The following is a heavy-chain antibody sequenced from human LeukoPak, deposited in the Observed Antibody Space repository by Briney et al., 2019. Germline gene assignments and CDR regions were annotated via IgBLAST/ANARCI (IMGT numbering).Heavy chain of an antibody. V-gene: IGHV3-23*01. Sequence: GGSLRLSCAASGFTFSSYAVSWVRQAPGKGLEWVSRISDSGDITYYADSVKGRFTISRDNSKNTLYLQMNSLRAEDTAVYYCSKDRAGYSGARGFDYWGQGTLVTVSS. CDR2: ISDSGDIT. J-gene: IGHJ4*02. CDR1: GFTFSSYA. CDR3: SKDRAGYSGARGFDY. D-gene: IGHD5-12*01.